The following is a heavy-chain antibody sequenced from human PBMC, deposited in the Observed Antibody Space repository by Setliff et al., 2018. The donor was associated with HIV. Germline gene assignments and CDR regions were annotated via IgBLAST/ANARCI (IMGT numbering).Heavy chain of an antibody. J-gene: IGHJ3*02. CDR1: GFTFSNYW. Sequence: PGGSLRLSCAASGFTFSNYWMHWVRQAPGKGLVWVSRINSDGSSTSYADSVKGRFTISRDNAKNTLYLQMNSLRAEDTAVYYCEVSYCSGGSCHPDPFDIWGQGTMVTVSS. CDR2: INSDGSST. V-gene: IGHV3-74*01. CDR3: EVSYCSGGSCHPDPFDI. D-gene: IGHD2-15*01.